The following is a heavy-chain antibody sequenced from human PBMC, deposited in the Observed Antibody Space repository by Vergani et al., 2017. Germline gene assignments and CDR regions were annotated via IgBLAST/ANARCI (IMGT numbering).Heavy chain of an antibody. CDR3: ARDSRKLLWFGESSARFDP. CDR1: GFTFSSYA. Sequence: VQLVESGGGVVQPGRSLRLSCAASGFTFSSYAMHWVRQAPGKGLEWVAVISYDGSNKYYVDSVKGRFTISRDNSKNTLYLQMNSLRAEDTAVYYCARDSRKLLWFGESSARFDPWGQGTLVTVSS. J-gene: IGHJ5*02. D-gene: IGHD3-10*01. V-gene: IGHV3-30*04. CDR2: ISYDGSNK.